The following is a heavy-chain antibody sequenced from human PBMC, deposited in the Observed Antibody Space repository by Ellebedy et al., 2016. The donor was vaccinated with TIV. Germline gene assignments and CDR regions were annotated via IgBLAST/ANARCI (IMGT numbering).Heavy chain of an antibody. J-gene: IGHJ5*02. CDR2: INPSGVI. CDR3: AKGLGGLQLWFHP. Sequence: MPSETLSLTCAVSGGSLRGYYWSWIRQPPGKGLEWIGEINPSGVINYEPSLKSRVTISADTSKNQVSLRLSSVSAADTAIYFCAKGLGGLQLWFHPWGQGTLVTVSS. V-gene: IGHV4-34*01. CDR1: GGSLRGYY. D-gene: IGHD1-1*01.